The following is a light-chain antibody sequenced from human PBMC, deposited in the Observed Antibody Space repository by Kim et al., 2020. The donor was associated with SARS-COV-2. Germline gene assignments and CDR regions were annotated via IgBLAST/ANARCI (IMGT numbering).Light chain of an antibody. CDR1: TGAVTSDNL. CDR2: RTI. V-gene: IGLV7-43*01. Sequence: SPGGTVTLTCASSTGAVTSDNLPNWFQQKPGQTPRALIYRTINRHSWTPARFSGSLLGEKAALTLSGVQPEDEADYSCLLCFHGWVFGGGTQLTVL. CDR3: LLCFHGWV. J-gene: IGLJ3*02.